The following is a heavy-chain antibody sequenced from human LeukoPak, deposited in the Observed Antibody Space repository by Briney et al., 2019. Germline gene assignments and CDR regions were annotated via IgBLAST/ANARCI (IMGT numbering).Heavy chain of an antibody. D-gene: IGHD3-10*01. CDR3: ARGSRGMWFGDLLS. CDR2: ISAYNGNT. J-gene: IGHJ5*02. V-gene: IGHV1-18*01. CDR1: GYTFTNYG. Sequence: ASVKVSCKASGYTFTNYGISWVRQAPGQGLEWMGWISAYNGNTNYAQKVQGRVTMTTDTSTSTAYMELRNLRSDDTAVYYCARGSRGMWFGDLLSWGQGTLVTVSS.